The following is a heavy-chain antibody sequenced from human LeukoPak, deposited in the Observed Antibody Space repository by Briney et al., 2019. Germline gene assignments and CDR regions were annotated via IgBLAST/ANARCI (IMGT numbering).Heavy chain of an antibody. J-gene: IGHJ4*02. V-gene: IGHV3-30*18. Sequence: PGGSLRLSCAASGFTFSTYGMHWVRQAPGKGLEWVALISYDGSNKYYADSVKGRFTISRDNSKNTLYLQMNSLRAEDTAVYYCAKDQGYYGPSVDYWGQGTLVTVSS. CDR3: AKDQGYYGPSVDY. D-gene: IGHD3-3*01. CDR1: GFTFSTYG. CDR2: ISYDGSNK.